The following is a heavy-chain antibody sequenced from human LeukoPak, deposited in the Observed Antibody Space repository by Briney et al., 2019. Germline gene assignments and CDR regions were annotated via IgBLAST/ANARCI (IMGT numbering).Heavy chain of an antibody. Sequence: GGSLRLSCAASGFTFSRYETNWVRQAPGKGLDWVSYISSSGSTMYYADSVKGRFTISRDNAKNSLYLQVNSPRAEDTAVYYGARLYRYGTLDYWGQGTLVTVSS. CDR3: ARLYRYGTLDY. CDR2: ISSSGSTM. V-gene: IGHV3-48*03. J-gene: IGHJ4*02. CDR1: GFTFSRYE. D-gene: IGHD5-18*01.